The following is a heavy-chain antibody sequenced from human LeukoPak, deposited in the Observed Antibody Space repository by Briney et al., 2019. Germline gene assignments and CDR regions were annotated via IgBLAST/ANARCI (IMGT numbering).Heavy chain of an antibody. Sequence: SETLSLTCTVSGGSISSGGYYWSWIRQPPGKGLEWIGEINHSGSTNYNPSLKSRVTISVDTSKNQFSLKLSSVTAADTAVYYCARGGLLWFGERITKFDYWGQGTLVTVSS. CDR2: INHSGST. CDR3: ARGGLLWFGERITKFDY. CDR1: GGSISSGGYY. J-gene: IGHJ4*02. D-gene: IGHD3-10*01. V-gene: IGHV4-39*07.